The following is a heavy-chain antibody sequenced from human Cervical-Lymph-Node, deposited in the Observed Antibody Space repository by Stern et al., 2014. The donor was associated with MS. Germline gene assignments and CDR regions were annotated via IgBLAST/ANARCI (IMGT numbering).Heavy chain of an antibody. V-gene: IGHV2-70*01. J-gene: IGHJ4*02. D-gene: IGHD2-21*01. Sequence: VTLRESGPALVKPTQTLTLTCTFSGFSLSTTGMCLSWIRQPPGKALEWLALLDWDGDKYCSTALKTRLTISKDTSKNQVVLTMTNMAPLDTATYFCVRAREGYYFDYWGQGIPVTVSS. CDR3: VRAREGYYFDY. CDR1: GFSLSTTGMC. CDR2: LDWDGDK.